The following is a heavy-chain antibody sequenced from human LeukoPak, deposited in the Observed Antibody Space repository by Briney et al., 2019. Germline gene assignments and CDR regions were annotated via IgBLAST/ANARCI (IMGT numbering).Heavy chain of an antibody. V-gene: IGHV3-48*03. CDR3: ARQNYYDSTAYYYFDS. CDR2: LSNNDNSI. Sequence: GGSLRLSCAASGFTLSRYEMIWVRQAPGKGLEWISYLSNNDNSIRYAESVKGRFTISRDNAENSLYLQMNSLRVEDMAVYFCARQNYYDSTAYYYFDSWGQGTLVAVSS. CDR1: GFTLSRYE. D-gene: IGHD3-22*01. J-gene: IGHJ4*02.